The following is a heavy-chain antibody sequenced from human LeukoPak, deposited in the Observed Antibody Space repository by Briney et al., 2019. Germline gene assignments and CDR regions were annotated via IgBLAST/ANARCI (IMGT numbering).Heavy chain of an antibody. Sequence: GGSLRLSCAASGFTFSSYGMHWVRQAPGKGLEWVAVISYDGSNKYYADSVKGRFTISRDNSKNTLYLQMNSLRAEDTAVYCCAKDFSDFWSGLDYWGQGTLVTVSS. CDR2: ISYDGSNK. D-gene: IGHD3-3*01. J-gene: IGHJ4*02. V-gene: IGHV3-30*18. CDR3: AKDFSDFWSGLDY. CDR1: GFTFSSYG.